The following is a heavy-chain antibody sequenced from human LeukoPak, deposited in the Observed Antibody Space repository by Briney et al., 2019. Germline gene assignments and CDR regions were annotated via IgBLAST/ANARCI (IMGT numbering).Heavy chain of an antibody. D-gene: IGHD2-2*01. V-gene: IGHV3-23*01. CDR1: GFTFSSYA. CDR3: ANNIVPAAYHDAFDI. J-gene: IGHJ3*02. Sequence: GGSLRLSCAASGFTFSSYAMSWVRQAPGKGLEWVSATSGSGGSTYYADSVKGRFTISRDNSKNTLYLQMNSLRAEDTAVYYCANNIVPAAYHDAFDIWGQGTMVTVSS. CDR2: TSGSGGST.